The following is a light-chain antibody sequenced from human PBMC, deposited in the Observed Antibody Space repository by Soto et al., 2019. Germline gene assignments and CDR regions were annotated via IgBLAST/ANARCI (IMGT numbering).Light chain of an antibody. Sequence: QSALTQPTSVSGPTGESIVISCNGSSGDVGSYNLVSWYQQYSGKAPKVMIFEGTKRPSGVSNRFSGSKSGNTASLTITGLQTEDEADYYCCPYAGGRTYLFGTGTKVTVL. V-gene: IGLV2-23*01. CDR2: EGT. J-gene: IGLJ1*01. CDR3: CPYAGGRTYL. CDR1: SGDVGSYNL.